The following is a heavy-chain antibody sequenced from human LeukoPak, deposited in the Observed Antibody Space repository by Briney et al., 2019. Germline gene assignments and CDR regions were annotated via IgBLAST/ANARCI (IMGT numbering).Heavy chain of an antibody. J-gene: IGHJ4*02. CDR3: ARDGRDGYNLVHY. CDR2: INPNSGGT. Sequence: GASVKVSCKASGYTFTGYYMHWVRQAPGQGLEWMGWINPNSGGTNYAQKFQDRVTMTRDTSISAVYMELSRLRSDDTAVYYCARDGRDGYNLVHYWDQGTLVTVSS. CDR1: GYTFTGYY. V-gene: IGHV1-2*02. D-gene: IGHD5-24*01.